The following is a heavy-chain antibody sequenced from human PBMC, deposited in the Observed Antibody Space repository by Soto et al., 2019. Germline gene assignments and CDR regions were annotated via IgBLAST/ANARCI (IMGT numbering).Heavy chain of an antibody. CDR2: IIPKLGST. D-gene: IGHD5-12*01. CDR3: ARGEYSGYDLFDY. V-gene: IGHV1-69*08. J-gene: IGHJ4*02. CDR1: GGTFSSYN. Sequence: SSLKLSCKASGGTFSSYNINWVRQAPGQGPEWIGRIIPKLGSTSYAQSVQGRVTMTRDKFTSTAYMELSSLRSEDTAVYYCARGEYSGYDLFDYWGQGTLVTVSS.